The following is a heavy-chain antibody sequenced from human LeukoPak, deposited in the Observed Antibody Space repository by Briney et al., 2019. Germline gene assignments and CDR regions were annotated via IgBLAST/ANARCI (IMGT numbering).Heavy chain of an antibody. CDR1: GFQFNTYW. Sequence: GGSLRLSCAGSGFQFNTYWISWTRQAPGKGLQWLGNIKEDGSETYYVGSLKGRLTISRDNAKNSSFLQMSSLGVEDTAVYYCARDVGRFCTRGSCFSDAWGQGTLVTVSS. D-gene: IGHD2-15*01. CDR2: IKEDGSET. V-gene: IGHV3-7*05. J-gene: IGHJ5*02. CDR3: ARDVGRFCTRGSCFSDA.